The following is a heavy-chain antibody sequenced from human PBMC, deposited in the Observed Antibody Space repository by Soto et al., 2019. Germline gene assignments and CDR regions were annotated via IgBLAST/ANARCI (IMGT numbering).Heavy chain of an antibody. V-gene: IGHV4-31*03. D-gene: IGHD3-22*01. CDR2: IYYSGST. CDR1: GGSISSGGYY. J-gene: IGHJ4*02. Sequence: ASETLSLTCTVSGGSISSGGYYWSWIRQHPGKGLEWIGYIYYSGSTYYNPSLKSRVTISVDTSKNQFSLKLSSVTAADTAVYYCAGAFAYYYDISGYYPPPDYWGQGTLVTVSS. CDR3: AGAFAYYYDISGYYPPPDY.